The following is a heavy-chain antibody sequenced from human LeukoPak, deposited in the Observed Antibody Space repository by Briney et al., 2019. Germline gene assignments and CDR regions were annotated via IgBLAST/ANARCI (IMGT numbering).Heavy chain of an antibody. CDR3: VRHIKPAGPWDGMDV. Sequence: ASVKVSCKASGYTFTSYGISWVRQAPGQGLEWVAWISAYNSNKNSAEKFQGRVTMTIDTSTSTACMELRSLKSDDTAVYYCVRHIKPAGPWDGMDVWGQGTTVIVSS. D-gene: IGHD1-26*01. CDR1: GYTFTSYG. V-gene: IGHV1-18*04. CDR2: ISAYNSNK. J-gene: IGHJ6*02.